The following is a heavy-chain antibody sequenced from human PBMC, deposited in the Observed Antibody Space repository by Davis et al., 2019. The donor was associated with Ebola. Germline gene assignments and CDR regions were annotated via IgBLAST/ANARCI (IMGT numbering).Heavy chain of an antibody. CDR1: GYTFTSYG. CDR2: IIPIFGTA. V-gene: IGHV1-69*13. J-gene: IGHJ3*02. CDR3: ARSGYYDSSGWGGAFDI. D-gene: IGHD3-22*01. Sequence: SVKVSCKASGYTFTSYGISWVRQAPGKGLEWMGGIIPIFGTANYAQKFQGRVTITADESTSTAYMELSSLRSEDTAVYYCARSGYYDSSGWGGAFDIWGQGTMVTVSS.